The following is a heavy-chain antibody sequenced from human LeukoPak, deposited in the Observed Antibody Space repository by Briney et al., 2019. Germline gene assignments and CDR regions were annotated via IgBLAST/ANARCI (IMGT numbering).Heavy chain of an antibody. V-gene: IGHV3-33*01. J-gene: IGHJ4*02. D-gene: IGHD5/OR15-5a*01. CDR1: GFTFSSYG. Sequence: GGSLRLSCAASGFTFSSYGMHWVRQAPGKGLEWVAVIWYDGSNKYYADSVKGRFTISRDNSKNTLYLQMNSLRAEDTAVYYCARGVFPQSHFDYWGQGTLVTVSS. CDR3: ARGVFPQSHFDY. CDR2: IWYDGSNK.